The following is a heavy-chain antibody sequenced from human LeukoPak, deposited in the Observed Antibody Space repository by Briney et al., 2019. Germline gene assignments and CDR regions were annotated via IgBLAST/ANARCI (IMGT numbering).Heavy chain of an antibody. CDR1: GGSISSSSYY. J-gene: IGHJ4*02. V-gene: IGHV4-39*01. CDR3: ARLGYSYGFPAFDY. D-gene: IGHD5-18*01. Sequence: PSETLSLTCTVSGGSISSSSYYWGWIRQPPGKGLEWIGSIYYSGSTYYNPSLKSRVTISVDTSKNQFSLKLSSVTAADTAVYYCARLGYSYGFPAFDYWGQGTLVTVSS. CDR2: IYYSGST.